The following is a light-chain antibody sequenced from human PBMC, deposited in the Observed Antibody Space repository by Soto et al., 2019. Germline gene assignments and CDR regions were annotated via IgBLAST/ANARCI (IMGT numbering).Light chain of an antibody. V-gene: IGLV2-14*03. Sequence: ALTQPASVSGSPGQSITISCTGTRSDIGAYNFVSWYQQHPGEVPKLILYDVNVRPSGVSNRFSGSKSGNTASLTISGLQAEDEADYYCTSWTTSTTMIFGGGTKVTVL. CDR3: TSWTTSTTMI. CDR2: DVN. J-gene: IGLJ2*01. CDR1: RSDIGAYNF.